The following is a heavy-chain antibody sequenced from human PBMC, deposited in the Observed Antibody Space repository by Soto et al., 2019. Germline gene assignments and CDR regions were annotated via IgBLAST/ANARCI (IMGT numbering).Heavy chain of an antibody. V-gene: IGHV5-51*01. CDR1: RHNFADYW. CDR3: SKFNYSTSVRYLQH. D-gene: IGHD6-6*01. Sequence: PRVPMQIPCNPSRHNFADYWIGCMRKMLGKGLEWVAIIYPSDSRTIYSPSFQGQVTISADKSISTAYLQWTSLKASDTAIYFRSKFNYSTSVRYLQHLGQGTSVTVFS. CDR2: IYPSDSRT. J-gene: IGHJ1*01.